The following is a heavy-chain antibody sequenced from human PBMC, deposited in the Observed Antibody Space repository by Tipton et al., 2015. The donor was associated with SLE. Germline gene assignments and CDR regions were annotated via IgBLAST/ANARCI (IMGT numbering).Heavy chain of an antibody. CDR1: GGSISSSSYY. CDR3: AKSMVRGVDAFDI. Sequence: TLSLTCTVSGGSISSSSYYWGWIRQPPGKGLEWIGYIYYSGSTYYNPSLKSRVTISVDTSKNQFSLKLSSVTAADTAVYYCAKSMVRGVDAFDIWGQGTMVTVSS. J-gene: IGHJ3*02. V-gene: IGHV4-39*07. CDR2: IYYSGST. D-gene: IGHD3-10*01.